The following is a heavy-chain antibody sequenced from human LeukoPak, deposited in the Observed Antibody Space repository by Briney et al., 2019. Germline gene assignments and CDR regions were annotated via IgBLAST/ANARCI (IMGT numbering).Heavy chain of an antibody. CDR1: GGSLSSYY. CDR3: ARARALVTMVRGVPYYHYYYGMDV. J-gene: IGHJ6*02. CDR2: IYYSGSA. Sequence: PSETLSLTCTVSGGSLSSYYWSWIRQPPGKGLEWIGYIYYSGSAKYNPSLKSRATISVDTSKKQFSLKLSSVTAADTAVYYCARARALVTMVRGVPYYHYYYGMDVWGQGTTVTVSS. V-gene: IGHV4-59*12. D-gene: IGHD3-10*01.